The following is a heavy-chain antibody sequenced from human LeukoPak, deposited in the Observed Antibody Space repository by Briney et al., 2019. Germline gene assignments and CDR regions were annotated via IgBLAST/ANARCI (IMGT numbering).Heavy chain of an antibody. CDR1: GGTFSSYA. Sequence: SVKVSCKASGGTFSSYAISWVRQALGQGLEWMGGIIPIFGTANYAQKFQGRVTITADKSTSTAYMELSSLRSEDTAVYYCASNSGYDLDYFDYWGQGTLVTVSS. CDR3: ASNSGYDLDYFDY. V-gene: IGHV1-69*06. CDR2: IIPIFGTA. J-gene: IGHJ4*02. D-gene: IGHD5-12*01.